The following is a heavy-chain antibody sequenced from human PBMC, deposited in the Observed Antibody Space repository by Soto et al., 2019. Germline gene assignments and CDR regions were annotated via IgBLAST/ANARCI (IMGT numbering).Heavy chain of an antibody. J-gene: IGHJ6*03. CDR2: IKSKTDGGTT. CDR3: TTGETPQSNYDFWSGYYGYYYYYYMAV. CDR1: GFTFSNAW. V-gene: IGHV3-15*01. D-gene: IGHD3-3*01. Sequence: PGGSLRLSCAASGFTFSNAWMSWVRQAPGKGLEWVGRIKSKTDGGTTDYAAPVKGRFTISRDDSKNTLYLQMNSLKTEDTAVYYCTTGETPQSNYDFWSGYYGYYYYYYMAVWGKGTTVTVSS.